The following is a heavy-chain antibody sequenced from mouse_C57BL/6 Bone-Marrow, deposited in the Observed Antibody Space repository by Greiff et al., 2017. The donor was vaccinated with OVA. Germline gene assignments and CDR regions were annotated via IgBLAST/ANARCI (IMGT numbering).Heavy chain of an antibody. CDR2: ISTGGGST. J-gene: IGHJ4*01. D-gene: IGHD3-2*02. Sequence: EVQLVESGAGLVLPGASLKLSCAASGYTFSAYYMHWVRQTPEKRLEWVAYISTGGGSTYYPDTVKGRFTISIDNAKNTPSLQMSRLTSESTAIEDCARQMCKTAQGSMDYWGQGTSVTVSS. V-gene: IGHV5-12*01. CDR1: GYTFSAYY. CDR3: ARQMCKTAQGSMDY.